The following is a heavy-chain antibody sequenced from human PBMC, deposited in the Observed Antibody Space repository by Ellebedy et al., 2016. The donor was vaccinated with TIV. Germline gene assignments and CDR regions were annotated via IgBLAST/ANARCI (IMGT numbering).Heavy chain of an antibody. CDR2: VFNSGST. D-gene: IGHD4-17*01. CDR3: ARDPAGDYGY. J-gene: IGHJ4*02. Sequence: SETLSLTXTVSGVSISSFYWSWIRQSPGKGLEWIGNVFNSGSTNYNPSLKSRVTISVDTSKNQVSLNLTSVTTADTAIYFCARDPAGDYGYWGRGILVTVSS. V-gene: IGHV4-59*01. CDR1: GVSISSFY.